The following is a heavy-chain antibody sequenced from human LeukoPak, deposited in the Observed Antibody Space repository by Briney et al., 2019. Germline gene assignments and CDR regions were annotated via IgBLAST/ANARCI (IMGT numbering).Heavy chain of an antibody. CDR2: IYYSGST. Sequence: SQTLSLTCTVSGGSISSGGYYWSWIRQPPGKGLEWIGYIYYSGSTYYNPSLKSRVTISVDTSKNQFSLKLSSVTAADTAVYYCARGGYGSGSPYFDYWGQGTLVTVSS. D-gene: IGHD3-10*01. J-gene: IGHJ4*02. CDR1: GGSISSGGYY. CDR3: ARGGYGSGSPYFDY. V-gene: IGHV4-30-4*08.